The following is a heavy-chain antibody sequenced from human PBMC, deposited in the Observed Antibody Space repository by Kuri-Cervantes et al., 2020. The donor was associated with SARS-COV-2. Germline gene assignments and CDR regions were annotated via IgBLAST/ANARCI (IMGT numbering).Heavy chain of an antibody. Sequence: GESLKISCAASGFTFSSYWMHWVRQAPGKGLEWVAVISYDGSNKYYADSVKSRFTISRDNSKNTLYLQMNSLRDEDTAVYYCARSDGYSYFDYWGQGTLVTVSS. CDR2: ISYDGSNK. D-gene: IGHD5-24*01. CDR1: GFTFSSYW. V-gene: IGHV3-30-3*01. J-gene: IGHJ4*02. CDR3: ARSDGYSYFDY.